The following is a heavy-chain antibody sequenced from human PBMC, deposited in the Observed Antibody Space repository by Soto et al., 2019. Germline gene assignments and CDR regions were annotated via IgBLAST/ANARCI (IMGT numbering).Heavy chain of an antibody. D-gene: IGHD2-2*01. CDR1: GFTFSSYG. J-gene: IGHJ4*01. V-gene: IGHV3-33*01. Sequence: QVQLVASGGGVVQPGRSLRLSCAASGFTFSSYGMHWVRQAPGKGLEWVAVIWYDGSNKYYADSVKGRFTISRDNSKNTLYLQMNSLRAEDTAVYYCARDRDCSSTSCYGYDYWGHGTLVTVSS. CDR2: IWYDGSNK. CDR3: ARDRDCSSTSCYGYDY.